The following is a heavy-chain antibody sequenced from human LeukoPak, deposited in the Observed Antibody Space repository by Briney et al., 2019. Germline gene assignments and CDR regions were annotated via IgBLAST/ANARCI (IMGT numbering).Heavy chain of an antibody. CDR1: GLTFSNYP. V-gene: IGHV3-23*01. J-gene: IGHJ4*02. D-gene: IGHD2-2*02. CDR2: IRGSDTST. CDR3: TKARSASSSSCYNY. Sequence: AGGSLRLSCAASGLTFSNYPMSWVRQAPGKGLEWVSSIRGSDTSTYYADSVKGRFTISRDNSKNTLELQTNSLRAEDTAVYYCTKARSASSSSCYNYWGQGILVTVSS.